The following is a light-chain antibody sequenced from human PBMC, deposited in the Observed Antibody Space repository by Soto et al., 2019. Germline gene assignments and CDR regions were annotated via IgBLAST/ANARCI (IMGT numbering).Light chain of an antibody. Sequence: QSALTQPASVSGSPGQSITISCTGTNNDVGAYPYVSWYQQHPGTAPKLIIYEVTNRPSGISDRFSGSKSGNTASVTISGLQAEDESDYYCSSFATSGTTVIFGGGTKVTVL. CDR2: EVT. CDR3: SSFATSGTTVI. J-gene: IGLJ2*01. V-gene: IGLV2-14*01. CDR1: NNDVGAYPY.